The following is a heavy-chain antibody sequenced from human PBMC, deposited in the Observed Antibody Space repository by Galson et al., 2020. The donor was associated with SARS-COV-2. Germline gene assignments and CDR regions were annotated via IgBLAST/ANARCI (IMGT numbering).Heavy chain of an antibody. V-gene: IGHV4-61*08. Sequence: SQTLSLTRAVSGGSVRTGGYYWGWIRQPPGKGLEWGGCIYNSGSTNNNPSPKSRVTISVDTSKNQFSLRLRSVTAADTAVYYCARRPDHFDSSGVIGYAFDTWGQGTMVTVCS. CDR1: GGSVRTGGYY. CDR2: IYNSGST. J-gene: IGHJ3*02. CDR3: ARRPDHFDSSGVIGYAFDT. D-gene: IGHD3-22*01.